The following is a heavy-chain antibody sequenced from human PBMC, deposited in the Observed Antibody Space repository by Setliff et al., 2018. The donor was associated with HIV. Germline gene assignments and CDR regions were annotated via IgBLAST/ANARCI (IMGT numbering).Heavy chain of an antibody. V-gene: IGHV1-69*10. Sequence: SVKVSCKASGGTFRTYAISWVRQAPGQGLEWMGGIIPMLRVAKYAQNLQDRVTITADKSTGTAYMELSGLRSEETAVYYCARGSNPTGNYDFYFLDVWGKGTTVTVS. CDR3: ARGSNPTGNYDFYFLDV. CDR2: IIPMLRVA. J-gene: IGHJ6*03. D-gene: IGHD1-1*01. CDR1: GGTFRTYA.